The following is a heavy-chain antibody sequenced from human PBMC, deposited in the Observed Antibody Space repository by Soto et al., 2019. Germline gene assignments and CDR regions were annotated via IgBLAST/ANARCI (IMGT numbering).Heavy chain of an antibody. CDR3: AGLIITVTTFDY. CDR2: IYSGGST. J-gene: IGHJ4*02. D-gene: IGHD4-17*01. V-gene: IGHV3-53*04. CDR1: GFTVSSNY. Sequence: GGSLRLSCAASGFTVSSNYMSWVRQAPGKGLEWVSVIYSGGSTYYADSVKGRFTISRHNSKNTLYLQMNSLSAEETAVYYCAGLIITVTTFDYWGQRTLVTVPS.